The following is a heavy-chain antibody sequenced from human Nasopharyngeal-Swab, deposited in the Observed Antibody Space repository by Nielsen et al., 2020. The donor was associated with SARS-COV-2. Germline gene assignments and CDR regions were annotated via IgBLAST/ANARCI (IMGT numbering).Heavy chain of an antibody. J-gene: IGHJ4*02. CDR3: ARDRCKGCRGLGDY. D-gene: IGHD3-10*01. CDR2: ISVYNGNT. CDR1: GYTFSMYG. V-gene: IGHV1-18*01. Sequence: ASVKVSCKTSGYTFSMYGISWVRQAPGQGLEWMGWISVYNGNTNYGEKLQGRVTMTTETSSTTAYMELRSLTSDDTAVYYCARDRCKGCRGLGDYWGQGTLVTVSS.